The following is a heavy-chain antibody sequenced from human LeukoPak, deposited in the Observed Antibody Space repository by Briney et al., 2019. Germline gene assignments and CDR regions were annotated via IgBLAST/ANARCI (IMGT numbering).Heavy chain of an antibody. J-gene: IGHJ6*03. CDR2: IRSDGINK. V-gene: IGHV3-30*02. CDR3: AGGGFGEAYYYYYMDV. Sequence: GGSLRLSCAASGFTFSNYGMHWVRQAPGKGLEWVAFIRSDGINKYHADSVKGRFTISRDNSKNTLYLQMNSLRAEDTAVYYCAGGGFGEAYYYYYMDVWGKGTTVTVSS. D-gene: IGHD3-10*01. CDR1: GFTFSNYG.